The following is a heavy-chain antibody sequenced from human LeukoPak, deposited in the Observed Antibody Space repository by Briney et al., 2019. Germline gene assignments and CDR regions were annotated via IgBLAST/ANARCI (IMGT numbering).Heavy chain of an antibody. CDR2: IYTSGST. J-gene: IGHJ4*02. CDR1: GGSISSYY. Sequence: SETLSLTCTVSGGSISSYYRSWIRQPAGKGLEWIGRIYTSGSTNYNPSLKSRVTMSVDTSKNQFSLKLSSVTAADTAVYYCARDETVTTFRGRYYYFDYWGQGTLVTVSS. CDR3: ARDETVTTFRGRYYYFDY. D-gene: IGHD4-17*01. V-gene: IGHV4-4*07.